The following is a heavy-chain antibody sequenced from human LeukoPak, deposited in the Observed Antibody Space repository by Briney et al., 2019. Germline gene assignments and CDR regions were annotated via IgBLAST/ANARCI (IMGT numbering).Heavy chain of an antibody. D-gene: IGHD2-21*02. CDR3: AKTRDWYLDY. CDR2: ISGGGGST. J-gene: IGHJ4*02. V-gene: IGHV3-23*01. Sequence: GGSLRLSCAVSGFTFSDYAVTWVRQAPGKGLEWVSTISGGGGSTYYADSVKGQFTISKDNSKNTLHLQMNSLRAEDTAVYYCAKTRDWYLDYWGQGTLVTVSS. CDR1: GFTFSDYA.